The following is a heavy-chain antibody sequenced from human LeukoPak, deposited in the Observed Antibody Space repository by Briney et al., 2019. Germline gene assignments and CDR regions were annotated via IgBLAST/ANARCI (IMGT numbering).Heavy chain of an antibody. CDR3: ARDYYDSSGYYSYYYYGMDV. CDR2: ISSSRDTK. D-gene: IGHD3-22*01. J-gene: IGHJ6*02. V-gene: IGHV3-48*01. CDR1: GFTFGSYT. Sequence: PGGSLRLSCAASGFTFGSYTMNWVRQAPGKGLEWVSYISSSRDTKYYADSVKGRFTISRDNAKNSLYLQMNSLRAEDTAVYYCARDYYDSSGYYSYYYYGMDVWGQGTTVTVSS.